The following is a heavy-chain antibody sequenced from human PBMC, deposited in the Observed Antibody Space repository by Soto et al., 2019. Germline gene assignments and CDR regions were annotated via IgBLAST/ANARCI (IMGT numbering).Heavy chain of an antibody. V-gene: IGHV1-69*06. CDR3: ARASRITIFGVALYYYYGMDV. J-gene: IGHJ6*02. Sequence: QVQLVQSGAEVKKPGSSVKVSCKASGGTFSSYAISWVRQAPGQGLEWMGGIIPIFGTANYAQKFQGRVTITAVKSTSTAYMELSSLRSEDTAVYYCARASRITIFGVALYYYYGMDVWGQGTTVTVSS. D-gene: IGHD3-3*01. CDR1: GGTFSSYA. CDR2: IIPIFGTA.